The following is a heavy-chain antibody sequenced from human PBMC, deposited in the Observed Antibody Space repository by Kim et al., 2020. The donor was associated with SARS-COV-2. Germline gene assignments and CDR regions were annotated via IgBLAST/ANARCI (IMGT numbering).Heavy chain of an antibody. D-gene: IGHD6-13*01. CDR2: INHSGST. V-gene: IGHV4-34*01. J-gene: IGHJ3*02. CDR1: GGSFSGYY. CDR3: ARGDIAAAVRGAFDI. Sequence: SETLSLTCAVYGGSFSGYYWSWIRQPPGKGLEWIGEINHSGSTNYNPSLKSRVTISVDTSKNQFSLKLSSVTAADTAVYYCARGDIAAAVRGAFDIWGQG.